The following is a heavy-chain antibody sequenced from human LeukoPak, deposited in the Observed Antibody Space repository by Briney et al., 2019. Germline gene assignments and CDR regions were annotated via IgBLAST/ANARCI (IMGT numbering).Heavy chain of an antibody. CDR2: ISYDGSNK. CDR3: ARDLPFKYSSGGGFDY. CDR1: GFTFSSYA. D-gene: IGHD6-19*01. Sequence: GGSLRLSCAASGFTFSSYAMHWVRQAPGKGLEWVAVISYDGSNKYYADSVKGRFTISRDNSKNTLYLQMNSLRAEDTAVYYCARDLPFKYSSGGGFDYWGQGTLVTVSS. V-gene: IGHV3-30*04. J-gene: IGHJ4*02.